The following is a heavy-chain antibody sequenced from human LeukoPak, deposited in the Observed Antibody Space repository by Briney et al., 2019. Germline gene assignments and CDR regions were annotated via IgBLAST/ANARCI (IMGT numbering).Heavy chain of an antibody. D-gene: IGHD6-13*01. Sequence: GGSLRLSCAASGLTFSSYSMNWVRQAPGKGLEWVSYISSSSSTIYYADSVKGRFTISRDNAKNSLYLQMNSLRAEDTAVYYCARAYSSSWPMGLSAFDIWGQGTMVTVSS. V-gene: IGHV3-48*01. J-gene: IGHJ3*02. CDR2: ISSSSSTI. CDR3: ARAYSSSWPMGLSAFDI. CDR1: GLTFSSYS.